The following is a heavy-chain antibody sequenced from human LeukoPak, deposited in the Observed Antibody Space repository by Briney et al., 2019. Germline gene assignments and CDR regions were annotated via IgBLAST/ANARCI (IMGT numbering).Heavy chain of an antibody. CDR1: GFTFSSYA. J-gene: IGHJ6*02. CDR2: ISGSGGST. CDR3: AKDGDSSGYLYYYYGMDV. V-gene: IGHV3-23*01. D-gene: IGHD3-22*01. Sequence: GGSLRLSCAASGFTFSSYAMSCVRQAPGKGLEWVSAISGSGGSTYYADSVKGRFTISRDNSKNTLYLQMNSLRAEDTAVYYCAKDGDSSGYLYYYYGMDVWGQGNTVTVSS.